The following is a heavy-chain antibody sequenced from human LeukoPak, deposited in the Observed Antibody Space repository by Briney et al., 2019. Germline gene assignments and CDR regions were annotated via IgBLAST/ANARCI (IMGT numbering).Heavy chain of an antibody. CDR2: INHSGST. Sequence: PSETLSLTCAVYGGSFSGYYWSWIRQPPGKGLEWIGEINHSGSTNYNPSLKSRVTISVDTSKNQFSLKLSSVTAADTAVYYCARVYDYGDPFFDYWGQGTLVTVPS. CDR3: ARVYDYGDPFFDY. CDR1: GGSFSGYY. D-gene: IGHD4-17*01. V-gene: IGHV4-34*01. J-gene: IGHJ4*02.